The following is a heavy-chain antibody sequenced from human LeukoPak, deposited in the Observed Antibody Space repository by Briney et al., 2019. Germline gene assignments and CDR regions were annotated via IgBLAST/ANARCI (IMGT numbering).Heavy chain of an antibody. D-gene: IGHD3-22*01. J-gene: IGHJ4*02. Sequence: PGGSLRLSCAASGLTFSSHWMHWVRQAPGKGLVWVSRITNDGSSTTYADSVKGRFTISRDNAKNSLYLQMSSLRADDTALYYCAKGLYYDSSGYCDYWGQGTLVTVSS. V-gene: IGHV3-74*01. CDR2: ITNDGSST. CDR1: GLTFSSHW. CDR3: AKGLYYDSSGYCDY.